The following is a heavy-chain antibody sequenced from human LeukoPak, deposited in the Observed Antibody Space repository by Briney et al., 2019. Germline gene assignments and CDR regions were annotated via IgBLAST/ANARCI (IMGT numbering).Heavy chain of an antibody. J-gene: IGHJ4*02. CDR2: IRYDGSNK. CDR3: AKGPFTRYSSSNYFDY. V-gene: IGHV3-30*02. D-gene: IGHD6-6*01. Sequence: GSLRLSCAASGFPCSSYGMHWVRQAPGKGLEWVAFIRYDGSNKYYADSVKGRFTISRDNSKNTLYLQMNSLRAEDTAVYYCAKGPFTRYSSSNYFDYWGQGTLVTVSS. CDR1: GFPCSSYG.